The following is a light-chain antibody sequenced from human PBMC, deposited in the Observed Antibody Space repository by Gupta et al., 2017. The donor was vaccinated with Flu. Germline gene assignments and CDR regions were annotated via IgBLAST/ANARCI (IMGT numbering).Light chain of an antibody. CDR1: QSIGTW. Sequence: HLTQSPSTLSASVGDTVVISCRASQSIGTWLAWYQQKPGKSPKLLLYKASILESGVPSRFSGSGSGTEFSLTISSLQPDDFATYYCQQYNSYSWTFGQGTKVEIK. J-gene: IGKJ1*01. CDR2: KAS. CDR3: QQYNSYSWT. V-gene: IGKV1-5*03.